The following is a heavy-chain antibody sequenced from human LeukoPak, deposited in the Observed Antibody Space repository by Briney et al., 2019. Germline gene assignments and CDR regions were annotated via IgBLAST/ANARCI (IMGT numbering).Heavy chain of an antibody. Sequence: GGSLRLSCAASGFTFSNYAMHWVRQAPGKGLEWVAFIRYDGSDESYADSVKGRFTISRDNSKNTLYLQMNSLRAEDTAVYYCARGPSGYHNTGGQGTLVTVSS. J-gene: IGHJ4*02. D-gene: IGHD5-12*01. CDR2: IRYDGSDE. CDR3: ARGPSGYHNT. V-gene: IGHV3-30*02. CDR1: GFTFSNYA.